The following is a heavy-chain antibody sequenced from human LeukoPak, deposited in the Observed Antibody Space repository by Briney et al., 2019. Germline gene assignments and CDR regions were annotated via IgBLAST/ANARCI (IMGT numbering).Heavy chain of an antibody. J-gene: IGHJ4*02. CDR3: ARGEQLYCSSTSCPFDY. V-gene: IGHV1-69*13. CDR2: IIPIFGTA. CDR1: GCTFTSHG. Sequence: RASVKVSCKASGCTFTSHGISWVRQAPGQGLEWMGGIIPIFGTANYAQKFQGRVTITADESTSTAYMELSSLRSEDTAVYYCARGEQLYCSSTSCPFDYWGQGTLVTVSS. D-gene: IGHD2-2*01.